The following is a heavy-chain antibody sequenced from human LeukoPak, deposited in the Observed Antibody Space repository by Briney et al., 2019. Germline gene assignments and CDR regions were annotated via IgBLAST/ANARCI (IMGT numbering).Heavy chain of an antibody. Sequence: GESLKISFKGSGXSFTSYCISWVRQMPGKGLEWMGRIDPSDSYTNYSPSFQGHVTISADKSISTAYLQWSSLKASDTAMYYCARHAEGTHGMDVWGQGTTVTVSS. CDR2: IDPSDSYT. CDR3: ARHAEGTHGMDV. D-gene: IGHD3-10*01. CDR1: GXSFTSYC. J-gene: IGHJ6*02. V-gene: IGHV5-10-1*01.